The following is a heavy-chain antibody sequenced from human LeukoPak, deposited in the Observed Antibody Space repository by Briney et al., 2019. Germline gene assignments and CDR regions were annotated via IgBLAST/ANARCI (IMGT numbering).Heavy chain of an antibody. V-gene: IGHV7-4-1*02. Sequence: ASVKVSCKASGYTFTKFAINWIRQAPGQGLEWMGWINTDTGNPSYAQGFTGRFVFSLDTSVTTAYLQITSLKAEDTAVYYCTRRDYWGQGTLVTVSS. J-gene: IGHJ4*02. CDR3: TRRDY. CDR1: GYTFTKFA. CDR2: INTDTGNP.